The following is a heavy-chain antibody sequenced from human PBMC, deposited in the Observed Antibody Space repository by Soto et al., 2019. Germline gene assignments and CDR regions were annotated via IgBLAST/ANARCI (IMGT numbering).Heavy chain of an antibody. J-gene: IGHJ4*02. CDR1: GFTFSSYG. CDR3: AKEGGSGESTMRYRYDS. V-gene: IGHV3-30*18. Sequence: VQLVESGGGVVQPGRSLRLSCAASGFTFSSYGMHWVRQAPGKGLEWLAVIAYDGSVDYYADSVKGRFTISRDNPKNMLYLQMNSLRVDDTAVYYCAKEGGSGESTMRYRYDSWGQGILVTVSS. D-gene: IGHD3-10*01. CDR2: IAYDGSVD.